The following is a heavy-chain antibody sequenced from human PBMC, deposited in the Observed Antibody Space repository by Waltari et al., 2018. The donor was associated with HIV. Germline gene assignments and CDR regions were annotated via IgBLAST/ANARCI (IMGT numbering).Heavy chain of an antibody. J-gene: IGHJ5*02. Sequence: QVQLQESGPGLVKPSQTLSLTCTVSGGSISSGSYYWSWIRQPAGKGLELIGRIYTSGSTNYNPSLKSRVTISVDTSKNQFSLKLRSVTAADTAVYYCARAYYDFWSGTGSSGNWFYPWGQGTLVTVSS. D-gene: IGHD3-3*01. CDR3: ARAYYDFWSGTGSSGNWFYP. CDR2: IYTSGST. V-gene: IGHV4-61*02. CDR1: GGSISSGSYY.